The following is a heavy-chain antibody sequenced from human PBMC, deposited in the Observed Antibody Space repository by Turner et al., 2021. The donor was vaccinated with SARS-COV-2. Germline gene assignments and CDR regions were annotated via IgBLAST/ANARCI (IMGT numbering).Heavy chain of an antibody. D-gene: IGHD6-19*01. Sequence: QVQRVQSGAEVKKPGASVKVACKVSAYTLTELSMHWVRQAPGKGLEWMGGVDAEDGETIYAQKFQGRVTMTEDTSTDTAYMELSSLRSEDTAVYYCATGVAVTGTPSAYYYYYGMDVWGQGTTVTVSS. CDR3: ATGVAVTGTPSAYYYYYGMDV. V-gene: IGHV1-24*01. J-gene: IGHJ6*02. CDR1: AYTLTELS. CDR2: VDAEDGET.